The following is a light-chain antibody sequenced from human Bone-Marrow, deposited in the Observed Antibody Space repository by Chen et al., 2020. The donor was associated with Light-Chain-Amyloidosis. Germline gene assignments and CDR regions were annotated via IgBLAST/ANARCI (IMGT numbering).Light chain of an antibody. V-gene: IGKV3-20*01. Sequence: VLTQPPVTLSLSPEERTNLTCRASQTISSNYLTWYQQKFGQAPRLLIYGSSSRATGIPDRFTGSGSGTDFTLTINRLEPEDFAMYYCQQYGTSPLTFGGGTKVEIK. CDR3: QQYGTSPLT. CDR1: QTISSNY. CDR2: GSS. J-gene: IGKJ4*01.